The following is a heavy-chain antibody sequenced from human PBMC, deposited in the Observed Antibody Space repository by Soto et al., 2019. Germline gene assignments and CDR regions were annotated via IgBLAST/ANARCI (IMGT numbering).Heavy chain of an antibody. Sequence: QVQLQQWGAGLLKPSETLSLTCAVYGGSFSGYYWSWIRQPPGKGLEWIGEINHSGSTNYNPSLKSRVTISVDTSKNQFSLKLSSVTAADTAVYYCARTGPRYYYYGMDVWSQGTTVTVSS. CDR2: INHSGST. V-gene: IGHV4-34*01. CDR1: GGSFSGYY. CDR3: ARTGPRYYYYGMDV. J-gene: IGHJ6*02.